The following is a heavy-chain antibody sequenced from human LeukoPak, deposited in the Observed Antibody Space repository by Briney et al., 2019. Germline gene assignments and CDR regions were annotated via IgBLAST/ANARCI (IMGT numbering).Heavy chain of an antibody. V-gene: IGHV3-7*01. Sequence: GGSLRLSCAASGFTFSRHWMDWVRQAPGKGLEWVANIKEDGSMKEYVDSVKGRFTISRDNAKNSLYLQMNSLRAEDTAVYYCARELPGTAIGDYWGQGILVTVSS. J-gene: IGHJ4*02. CDR2: IKEDGSMK. D-gene: IGHD2-2*02. CDR3: ARELPGTAIGDY. CDR1: GFTFSRHW.